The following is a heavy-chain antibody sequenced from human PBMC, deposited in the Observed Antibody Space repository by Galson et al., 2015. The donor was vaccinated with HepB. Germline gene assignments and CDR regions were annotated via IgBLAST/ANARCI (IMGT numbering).Heavy chain of an antibody. CDR3: ARDGSGSFYYYYGMDV. CDR2: IHPDDSDT. CDR1: GSSFTDYW. J-gene: IGHJ6*02. D-gene: IGHD3-10*01. V-gene: IGHV5-51*01. Sequence: QSGAEVKKPGESLKISCKASGSSFTDYWIGWVRQMPGKGLEWMGSIHPDDSDTRYSPSFQGQVTISADKSITTAYLQWSSLKASDTAKYYCARDGSGSFYYYYGMDVWGQGTTVTVSS.